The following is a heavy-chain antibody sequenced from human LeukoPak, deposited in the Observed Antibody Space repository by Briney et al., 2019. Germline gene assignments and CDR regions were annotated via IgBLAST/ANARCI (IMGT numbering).Heavy chain of an antibody. V-gene: IGHV3-23*01. CDR2: VSGSGGST. Sequence: GGSLRLSCAASGFTFSSYAMTWVRQATGKGLEWVSTVSGSGGSTYYADSVKGRFTISRDTPKNTLYLQMNSLRVEDTAVYYCASWPVGWYGEDSWGQGTLVTVSS. D-gene: IGHD6-19*01. J-gene: IGHJ4*02. CDR3: ASWPVGWYGEDS. CDR1: GFTFSSYA.